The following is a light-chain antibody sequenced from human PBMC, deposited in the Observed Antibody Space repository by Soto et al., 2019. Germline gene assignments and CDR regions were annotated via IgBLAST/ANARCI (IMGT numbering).Light chain of an antibody. CDR3: QQSHSNIQDHT. CDR1: QSVSNH. CDR2: ASS. V-gene: IGKV1-39*01. Sequence: DIQMTQSPSSLSASVGDRVTITCRASQSVSNHLNWYQQKPGKAPKLLIYASSSLQSGVPSRFSGSGSGTDFTLTISSLQPEDFATYYCQQSHSNIQDHTFGGGTKVEIK. J-gene: IGKJ4*01.